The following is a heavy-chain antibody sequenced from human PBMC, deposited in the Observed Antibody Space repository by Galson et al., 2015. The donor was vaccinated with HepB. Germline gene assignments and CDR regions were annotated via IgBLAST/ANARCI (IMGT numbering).Heavy chain of an antibody. CDR3: TRVRHLARGMDV. D-gene: IGHD5-12*01. CDR2: TYYRSKWYN. CDR1: GDSVSTNIGA. J-gene: IGHJ6*02. V-gene: IGHV6-1*01. Sequence: CAISGDSVSTNIGAWNWIRQSPSRGLEWLGRTYYRSKWYNDYAVSVQSRITINQDTSRNQFSLQLNSVTPEDTGVYYCTRVRHLARGMDVWGQGTTVTVSS.